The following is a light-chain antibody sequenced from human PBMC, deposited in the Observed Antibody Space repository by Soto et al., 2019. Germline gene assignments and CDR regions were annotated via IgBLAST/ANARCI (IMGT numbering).Light chain of an antibody. CDR1: NVGSRS. CDR2: YDS. CDR3: QVWEATGDQVV. Sequence: SYELTQPPSVSVAPGETARISCGGNNVGSRSVHWYQQKPGQAPFLVIYYDSDRPSGIPERFSGSNSGNTATLNISRVEAGDEADYYCQVWEATGDQVVFGGGTKLTVL. J-gene: IGLJ2*01. V-gene: IGLV3-21*01.